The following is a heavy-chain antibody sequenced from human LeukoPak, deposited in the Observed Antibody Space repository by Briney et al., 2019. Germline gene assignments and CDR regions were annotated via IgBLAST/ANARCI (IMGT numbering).Heavy chain of an antibody. CDR1: GSTFGDYA. CDR2: ISSSGSTI. Sequence: GGSLRLSCAASGSTFGDYAMTWVRQAPGKGLEWVSYISSSGSTIYYADSVKGRFTISRDSAKNSLFLQMNSLRAEDTALYYCARGYSGTYYDYWGQGTLVTVSS. D-gene: IGHD1-26*01. CDR3: ARGYSGTYYDY. V-gene: IGHV3-48*03. J-gene: IGHJ4*02.